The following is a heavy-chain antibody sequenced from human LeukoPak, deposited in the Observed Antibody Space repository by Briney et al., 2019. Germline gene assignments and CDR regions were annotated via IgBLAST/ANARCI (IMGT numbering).Heavy chain of an antibody. D-gene: IGHD6-6*01. CDR1: GYSFTSYW. CDR3: ARINLYSSSSARYYYSYYMDV. V-gene: IGHV5-51*01. J-gene: IGHJ6*03. CDR2: IYPGDSDT. Sequence: GESLKISFQGSGYSFTSYWIGWVRQMPGKGLEWMGIIYPGDSDTRYSPSFQGQVTISADKSISTAYLQWSSLKASDTAMYYCARINLYSSSSARYYYSYYMDVWGKGTTVTVSS.